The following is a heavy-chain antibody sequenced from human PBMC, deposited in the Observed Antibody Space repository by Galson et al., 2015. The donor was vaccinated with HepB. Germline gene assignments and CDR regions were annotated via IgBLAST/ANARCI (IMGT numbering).Heavy chain of an antibody. CDR2: FDPEDGET. J-gene: IGHJ1*01. D-gene: IGHD3-10*01. V-gene: IGHV1-24*01. Sequence: SVKVSCKVSGYTLTELPMHWVRQAPGKGLEWMGGFDPEDGETIYAQKFQGRVTMTEDTSTDTAYMELSSLRSEDTAVYYCATPGDDAYYYGSGSPRAFQHWGQGTLVTVSS. CDR1: GYTLTELP. CDR3: ATPGDDAYYYGSGSPRAFQH.